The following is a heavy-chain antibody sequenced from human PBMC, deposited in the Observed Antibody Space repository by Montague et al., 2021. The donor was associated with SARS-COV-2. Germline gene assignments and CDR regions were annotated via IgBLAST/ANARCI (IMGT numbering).Heavy chain of an antibody. CDR1: GGSFSGYY. J-gene: IGHJ5*02. CDR2: INHSGST. V-gene: IGHV4-34*01. Sequence: SETLSLTCAVYGGSFSGYYWSWIRQPPGKGLEWIGEINHSGSTNYNPSLKSRVTISVDTSKNQFSLKLSSVTAADTAVYYCASLTLGYCSSTSCYSDWCDPWGREPWSPSPQ. D-gene: IGHD2-2*02. CDR3: ASLTLGYCSSTSCYSDWCDP.